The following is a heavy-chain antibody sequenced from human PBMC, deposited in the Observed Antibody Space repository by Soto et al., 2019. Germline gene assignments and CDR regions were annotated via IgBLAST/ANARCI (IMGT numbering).Heavy chain of an antibody. CDR3: AKDWALVLRYFDWSYYYYMDV. CDR2: ISGSGGST. J-gene: IGHJ6*03. D-gene: IGHD3-9*01. CDR1: GFTFSSYA. V-gene: IGHV3-23*01. Sequence: GGSLRLSCAASGFTFSSYAMSWVRQAPGKGLEWVSAISGSGGSTYYADSVKGRFTISRDNSKNTLYLQMNSLRAEDTAVYYCAKDWALVLRYFDWSYYYYMDVWGKGTTVTVSS.